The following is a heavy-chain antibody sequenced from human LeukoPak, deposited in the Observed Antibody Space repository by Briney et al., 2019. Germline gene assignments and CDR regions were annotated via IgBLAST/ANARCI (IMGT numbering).Heavy chain of an antibody. D-gene: IGHD4-23*01. CDR1: GFTFSSYA. V-gene: IGHV3-64D*06. CDR3: VKDFRGPSGGNSSSADY. J-gene: IGHJ4*02. Sequence: HPGGSLRLSCSASGFTFSSYAMHWVRQAPGKGLEYVSAISSNGGSTYYADSVKGRFTISRDNSKNTLYLQMSSLRAEDTAVYYCVKDFRGPSGGNSSSADYWGQGTLVTVSS. CDR2: ISSNGGST.